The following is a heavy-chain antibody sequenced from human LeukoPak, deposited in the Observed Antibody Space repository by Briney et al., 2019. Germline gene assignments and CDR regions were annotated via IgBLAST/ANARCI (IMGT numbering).Heavy chain of an antibody. D-gene: IGHD2-15*01. CDR3: ARVGGPVPAALEDAFDL. CDR2: IYYSGST. V-gene: IGHV4-30-4*01. J-gene: IGHJ3*01. Sequence: NPSETLSLTCTVSGGSISSGHYYWSWIRQPPGKGLEWIGYIYYSGSTYHNPSLKSRVTVSVDTSKNQFSLKLRSVTAADTALYYCARVGGPVPAALEDAFDLWGQGTLVTVSS. CDR1: GGSISSGHYY.